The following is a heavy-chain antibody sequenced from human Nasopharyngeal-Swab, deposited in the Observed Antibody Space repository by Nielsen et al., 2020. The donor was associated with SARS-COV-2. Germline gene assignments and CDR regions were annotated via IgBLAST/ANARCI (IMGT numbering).Heavy chain of an antibody. D-gene: IGHD2-15*01. Sequence: ASVKVSCKASGYTFTSYYMHWVRQAPGQGLEWMGIINPSGGSTSYAQKFQGRVTMTRDTSTSTVYMELSSLRSGDTAVYYCARGSGVVVVAATLHYYYGMDVWGQGTTVTVSS. CDR3: ARGSGVVVVAATLHYYYGMDV. CDR2: INPSGGST. J-gene: IGHJ6*02. CDR1: GYTFTSYY. V-gene: IGHV1-46*01.